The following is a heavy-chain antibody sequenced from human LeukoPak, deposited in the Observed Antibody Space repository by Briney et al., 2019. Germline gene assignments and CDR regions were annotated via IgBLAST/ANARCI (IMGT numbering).Heavy chain of an antibody. CDR2: IYYSGST. CDR1: GGSISSSSYY. V-gene: IGHV4-39*01. Sequence: SETLSLTCTVSGGSISSSSYYWGWIRQPPGKGLEWIGSIYYSGSTYYNPSLKSRVTISVDTSKNQFSLKLSSVTAADTAVCYCARRRDLFDYWGQGTLVTVSS. CDR3: ARRRDLFDY. J-gene: IGHJ4*02.